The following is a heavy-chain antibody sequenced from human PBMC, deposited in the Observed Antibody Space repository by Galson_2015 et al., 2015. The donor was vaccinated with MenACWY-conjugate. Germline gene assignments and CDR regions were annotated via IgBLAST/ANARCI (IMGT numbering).Heavy chain of an antibody. Sequence: SLRLSCAASGFTFSTYWMYWVRQAPGKGLVWVSRINSDGRSTSYADSVKGRFTISRDNAKNTLYLQMNSLRAEDTAVYYCARLGGNYRTTSHFDYWGQGTLVTVSS. J-gene: IGHJ4*02. V-gene: IGHV3-74*01. CDR2: INSDGRST. CDR1: GFTFSTYW. CDR3: ARLGGNYRTTSHFDY. D-gene: IGHD1-26*01.